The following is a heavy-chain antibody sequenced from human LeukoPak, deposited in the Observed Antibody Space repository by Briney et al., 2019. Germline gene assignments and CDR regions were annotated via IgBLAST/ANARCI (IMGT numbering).Heavy chain of an antibody. V-gene: IGHV4-39*07. CDR3: ARSYSSSSDFDF. J-gene: IGHJ4*02. Sequence: SETLSPTCTVSGDSISSSSYYWSWIRQPPGKGLEWIGEINHSGSTNYNPSLKSRVTISVDTSKNQFSLKLSSVTAADTAVYYCARSYSSSSDFDFWGQGTLVTVSS. CDR1: GDSISSSSYY. CDR2: INHSGST. D-gene: IGHD6-6*01.